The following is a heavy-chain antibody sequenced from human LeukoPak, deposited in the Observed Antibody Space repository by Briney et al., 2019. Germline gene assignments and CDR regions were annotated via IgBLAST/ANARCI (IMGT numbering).Heavy chain of an antibody. J-gene: IGHJ4*02. CDR2: IKHVGSEE. V-gene: IGHV3-7*01. Sequence: GGSLRLSCAASGFTFSSYEMNWVRQAPGQGLEWVANIKHVGSEEHYVDSVKGRFTISRDDGRNSVSLQMNSVRAEDTAVYYCGYTNNFYHWGQGTLVVVSS. CDR3: GYTNNFYH. D-gene: IGHD3-16*02. CDR1: GFTFSSYE.